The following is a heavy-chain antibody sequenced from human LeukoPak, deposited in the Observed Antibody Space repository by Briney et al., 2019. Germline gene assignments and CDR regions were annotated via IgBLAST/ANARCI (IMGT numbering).Heavy chain of an antibody. CDR3: AKGAAVAGIYDY. D-gene: IGHD6-19*01. J-gene: IGHJ4*02. CDR2: ISWNSGSI. CDR1: GFTFDDYA. V-gene: IGHV3-9*01. Sequence: PGGSLRLSCAASGFTFDDYAMHWVRQAPGKGLEWVSGISWNSGSIGYADSVKGRFTISRDNAKNSLYLQVNSLRAEDTALYYCAKGAAVAGIYDYWGQGTLVTVSS.